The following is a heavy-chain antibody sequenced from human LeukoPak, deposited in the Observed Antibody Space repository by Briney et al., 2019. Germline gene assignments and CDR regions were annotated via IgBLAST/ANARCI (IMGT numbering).Heavy chain of an antibody. CDR1: GFSFGDYA. V-gene: IGHV3-30*18. Sequence: PGGSLRLSCAASGFSFGDYAMHWVRQAPGKGLEWVAVISYDGSNKYYADSVKGRFTISRDNSKNTLYLQMNSLRAEDTAVYYCAKPAVDTAMDYFDYWGQGTLVTVSS. J-gene: IGHJ4*02. CDR3: AKPAVDTAMDYFDY. D-gene: IGHD5-18*01. CDR2: ISYDGSNK.